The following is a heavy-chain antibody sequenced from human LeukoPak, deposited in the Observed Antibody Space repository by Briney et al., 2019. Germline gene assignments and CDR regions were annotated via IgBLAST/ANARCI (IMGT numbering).Heavy chain of an antibody. CDR2: FYYSGST. CDR1: GGSISSYY. V-gene: IGHV4-59*01. J-gene: IGHJ5*02. Sequence: PSETLSLTCTVSGGSISSYYWSWIRQPPGKGLEWIGYFYYSGSTNYNPSLKSRVTISVDTSKNQFSLKLSSVTAANTAVYYCARSPGITIFGVVITNNWFDPWGQGTLVTVSS. D-gene: IGHD3-3*01. CDR3: ARSPGITIFGVVITNNWFDP.